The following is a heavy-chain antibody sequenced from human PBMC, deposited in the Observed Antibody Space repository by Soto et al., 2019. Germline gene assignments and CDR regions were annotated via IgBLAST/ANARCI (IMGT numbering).Heavy chain of an antibody. CDR2: INSDGSST. D-gene: IGHD1-26*01. CDR3: ARVRGPQWELHYNYFDH. Sequence: GGSIRLRLGYSPFTFIGDWMHWITQSPGKPLVWVSRINSDGSSTSYADSVKGRFTISRDNAKNTLYLQMNSLRADDTALYYCARVRGPQWELHYNYFDHWGQGTQVTVSS. CDR1: PFTFIGDW. V-gene: IGHV3-74*01. J-gene: IGHJ4*02.